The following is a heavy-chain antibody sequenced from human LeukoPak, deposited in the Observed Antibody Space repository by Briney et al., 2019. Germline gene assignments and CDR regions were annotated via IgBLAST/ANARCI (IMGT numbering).Heavy chain of an antibody. D-gene: IGHD2-8*01. V-gene: IGHV3-43*02. CDR1: GFTFDDYA. CDR2: ISGDGGST. J-gene: IGHJ4*02. Sequence: GGSLRLSCAASGFTFDDYAMHWVRQAPGKGLEWVSLISGDGGSTYYADSVKGRFTISRDNSKNSLYLQMNSLRTEDTALYYCTKDRYCTTFTCPFDYWGQGALVTVSS. CDR3: TKDRYCTTFTCPFDY.